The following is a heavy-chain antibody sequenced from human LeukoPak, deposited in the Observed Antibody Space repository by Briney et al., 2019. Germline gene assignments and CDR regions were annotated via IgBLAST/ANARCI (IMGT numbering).Heavy chain of an antibody. CDR2: INPNSGGT. Sequence: ASVKVSCKASGSTFSSYAISWVRQAPGQGLEWMGWINPNSGGTDYAQRFQGRVTMTRDMSTSTAYMELSRLRSDDTAVYHCARGHGSYYYYMDVWGKGTTDTVSS. D-gene: IGHD3-10*01. J-gene: IGHJ6*03. V-gene: IGHV1-2*02. CDR1: GSTFSSYA. CDR3: ARGHGSYYYYMDV.